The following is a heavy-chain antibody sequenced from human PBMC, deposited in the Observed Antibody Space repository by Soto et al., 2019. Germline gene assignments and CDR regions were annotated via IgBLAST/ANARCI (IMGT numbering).Heavy chain of an antibody. CDR2: IYWDDDK. CDR1: GFSLSTSGVG. V-gene: IGHV2-5*02. D-gene: IGHD3-22*01. Sequence: QITLKESGPPLVKPTQTLTLTCTFSGFSLSTSGVGVGWIRQPPGKALEWLALIYWDDDKRYSPSLKSRLTITKDTSKNQVVLTMTNMDPVDTATYYRAHSGGGHYYDSSGYYPTDAFDIWGQGTMVTVSS. J-gene: IGHJ3*02. CDR3: AHSGGGHYYDSSGYYPTDAFDI.